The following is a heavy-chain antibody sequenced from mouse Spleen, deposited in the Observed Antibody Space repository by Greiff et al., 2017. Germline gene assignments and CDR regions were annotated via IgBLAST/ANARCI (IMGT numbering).Heavy chain of an antibody. V-gene: IGHV5-4*03. D-gene: IGHD1-1*02. Sequence: EVKVVESGGGLVKPGGSLKLSCAASGFTFSSYAMSWVRQTPEKRLEWVATISDGGSYTYYPDNVKGRFTISRDNAKNNLYLQMSHLKSEDTAMYYCAYLLSMDYWGQGTSVTVSS. CDR3: AYLLSMDY. CDR2: ISDGGSYT. J-gene: IGHJ4*01. CDR1: GFTFSSYA.